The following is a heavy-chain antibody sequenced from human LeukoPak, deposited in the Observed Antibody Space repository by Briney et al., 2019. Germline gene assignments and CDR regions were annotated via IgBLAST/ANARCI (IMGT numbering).Heavy chain of an antibody. Sequence: ASVKVSCKASGYTFTSYGISWVRQAPGQALEWMGWISAYNGNTNYAQKLLGRVTMTTDTSTSTAYMELRSLRSDDTAVYYCAREAYDSSGYYSAGWFDPWGQGTLVTVSS. V-gene: IGHV1-18*01. J-gene: IGHJ5*02. D-gene: IGHD3-22*01. CDR1: GYTFTSYG. CDR2: ISAYNGNT. CDR3: AREAYDSSGYYSAGWFDP.